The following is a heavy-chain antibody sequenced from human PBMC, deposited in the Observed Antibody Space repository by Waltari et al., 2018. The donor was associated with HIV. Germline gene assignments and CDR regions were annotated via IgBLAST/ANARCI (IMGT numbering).Heavy chain of an antibody. CDR1: GGSISSSSYY. D-gene: IGHD4-17*01. CDR2: IYYSGST. V-gene: IGHV4-39*07. CDR3: ARITVTTSYFDY. Sequence: QLQLQESGPGLVKPSENLSLTCPVSGGSISSSSYYWGWIRQPPGKGLEWIGSIYYSGSTYYNPSLKSRVTISVDTSKNQFSLKLSSVTAADTAVYYCARITVTTSYFDYWGQGTLVTVSS. J-gene: IGHJ4*02.